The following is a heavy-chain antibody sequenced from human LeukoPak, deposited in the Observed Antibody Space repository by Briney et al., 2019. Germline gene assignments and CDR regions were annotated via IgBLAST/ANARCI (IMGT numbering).Heavy chain of an antibody. CDR1: GFTFSSYS. V-gene: IGHV3-21*01. Sequence: PGGSLRLSCAASGFTFSSYSMNWVRQAPGKGLEWVSSIRGSSSDIYYAASVKGRFTISRLNAKNSLYLQMNSLRAEDTAVYYCARDYGSRHGSGSGYWGQGTLVTVSS. CDR2: IRGSSSDI. D-gene: IGHD3-10*01. CDR3: ARDYGSRHGSGSGY. J-gene: IGHJ4*02.